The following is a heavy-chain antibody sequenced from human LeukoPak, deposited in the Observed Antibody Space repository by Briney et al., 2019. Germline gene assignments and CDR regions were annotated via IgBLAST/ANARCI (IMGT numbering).Heavy chain of an antibody. CDR1: GGSFSGYF. CDR2: INYGGST. J-gene: IGHJ5*02. V-gene: IGHV4-34*01. Sequence: SETLSFTCAVNGGSFSGYFWSWIRQPPGKGLEWMGEINYGGSTNYNPSLKSRVTISVDTSKKQFSLKLSSVTAADTAVYYCARGIRITMVRGVISVRFDPWGQGTLVTVSS. CDR3: ARGIRITMVRGVISVRFDP. D-gene: IGHD3-10*01.